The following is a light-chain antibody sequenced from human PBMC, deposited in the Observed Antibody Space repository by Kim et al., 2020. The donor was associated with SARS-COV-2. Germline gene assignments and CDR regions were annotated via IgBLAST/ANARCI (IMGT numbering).Light chain of an antibody. CDR1: FSDLGRNT. J-gene: IGLJ1*01. V-gene: IGLV1-44*01. Sequence: GQRVTISCSGSFSDLGRNTVNWYQQRPGTAPKLLIYYNDQRPSGVPDRFSVFNSGTSASLAISGLQSEDEADYYCARWDDSLNRYVFGTGTKVTVL. CDR2: YND. CDR3: ARWDDSLNRYV.